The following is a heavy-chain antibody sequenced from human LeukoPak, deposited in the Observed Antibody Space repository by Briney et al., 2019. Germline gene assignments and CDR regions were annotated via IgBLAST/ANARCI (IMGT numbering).Heavy chain of an antibody. D-gene: IGHD4-4*01. V-gene: IGHV3-74*01. CDR2: INPAGNYA. J-gene: IGHJ4*02. CDR3: ARATSYSTVTTYFDY. CDR1: GFTFSNYW. Sequence: GGSLRLSCAASGFTFSNYWIHWVRQAPGKGLVWVSRINPAGNYANYADSVKGRFTISRDNSKNTLYLQMNSLRAEDTAVYYCARATSYSTVTTYFDYWGQGTLVTVSS.